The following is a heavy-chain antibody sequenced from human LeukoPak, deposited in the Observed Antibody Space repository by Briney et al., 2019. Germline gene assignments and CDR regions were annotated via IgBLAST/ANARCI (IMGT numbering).Heavy chain of an antibody. Sequence: ASVKVSCKTSGYTFSTYSITWVRQAPGQGLEWMGWISTYNGDTKYAQRLQGRLTLTTDTSTGTAYMDLRSLRSDDTAVIYCARIRSNSWPPFPDHWGQGTLLIVSS. V-gene: IGHV1-18*01. CDR2: ISTYNGDT. CDR1: GYTFSTYS. CDR3: ARIRSNSWPPFPDH. J-gene: IGHJ5*02. D-gene: IGHD2/OR15-2a*01.